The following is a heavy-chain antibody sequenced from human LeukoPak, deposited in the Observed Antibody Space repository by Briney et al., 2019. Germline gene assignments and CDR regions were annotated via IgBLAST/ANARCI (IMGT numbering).Heavy chain of an antibody. J-gene: IGHJ4*02. V-gene: IGHV6-1*01. CDR2: TFYRSKWYN. D-gene: IGHD5-18*01. Sequence: SQTLSLTCAISGDSVFSNSVAWNWIRQSPSRGLEWLGRTFYRSKWYNDYAVSVKSRITINPDTSKNQFSLQLNSVTPEDTAVYYRARGYIYGFDYWGQGTLVTASS. CDR3: ARGYIYGFDY. CDR1: GDSVFSNSVA.